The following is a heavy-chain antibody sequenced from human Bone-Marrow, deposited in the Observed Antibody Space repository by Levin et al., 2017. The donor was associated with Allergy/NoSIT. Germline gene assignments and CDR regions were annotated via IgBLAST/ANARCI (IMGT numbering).Heavy chain of an antibody. CDR1: GFTFSSYS. CDR3: AREGMVRGVIVY. J-gene: IGHJ4*02. CDR2: ISSSSSYI. Sequence: GGSLRLSCAASGFTFSSYSMNWVRQAPGKGLEWVSSISSSSSYIYYADSVKGRFTISRDNAKNSLYLQMNSLRAEDTAVYYCAREGMVRGVIVYWGQGTLVTVSS. D-gene: IGHD3-10*01. V-gene: IGHV3-21*01.